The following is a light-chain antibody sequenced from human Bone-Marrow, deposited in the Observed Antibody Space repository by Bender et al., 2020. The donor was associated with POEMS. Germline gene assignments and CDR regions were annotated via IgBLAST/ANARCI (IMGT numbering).Light chain of an antibody. CDR2: EVS. CDR3: SLYTSSSTWV. Sequence: QSALTQPRSVSGSPGQSVTISCTGTSNDIGGHNFVSWLQQHPGKAPKLMIYEVSNRPSGVSNRFSGSKSGNTASLTISGLQAEDEADYYCSLYTSSSTWVFGGGTKLTVL. V-gene: IGLV2-14*03. CDR1: SNDIGGHNF. J-gene: IGLJ3*02.